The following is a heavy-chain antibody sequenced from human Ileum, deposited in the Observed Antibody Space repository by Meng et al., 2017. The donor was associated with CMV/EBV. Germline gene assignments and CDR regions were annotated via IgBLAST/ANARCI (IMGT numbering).Heavy chain of an antibody. J-gene: IGHJ4*02. Sequence: GESLKISCAASGFTFSSYSMNWVRQAPGKGLEWVSSISSSSSYIYYADSVKGRFTISRDNAKNSLYLQMNSLRAEDTAVYYCAKGGGTTSKGRGVDYWGQGTLVTVSS. CDR1: GFTFSSYS. CDR2: ISSSSSYI. CDR3: AKGGGTTSKGRGVDY. D-gene: IGHD1-7*01. V-gene: IGHV3-21*04.